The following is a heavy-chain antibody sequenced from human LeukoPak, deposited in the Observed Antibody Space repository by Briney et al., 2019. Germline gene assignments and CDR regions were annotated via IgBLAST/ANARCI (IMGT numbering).Heavy chain of an antibody. V-gene: IGHV4-38-2*01. Sequence: SETLSLTCSVSGYSIRSGSQWGWIRQAPGKGLEWIGSINYSGRTYDNPSLKSRVTISIDTSKNQIFLKLRSTTAADTAHYYCARAEINDYNRYWGQGILVIVSS. D-gene: IGHD4-11*01. CDR1: GYSIRSGSQ. CDR2: INYSGRT. CDR3: ARAEINDYNRY. J-gene: IGHJ4*02.